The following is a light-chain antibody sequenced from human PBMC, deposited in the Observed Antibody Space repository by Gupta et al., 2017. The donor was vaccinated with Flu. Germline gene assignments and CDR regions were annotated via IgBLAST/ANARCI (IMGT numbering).Light chain of an antibody. Sequence: RITISCSGSISNIGRNSVSWYQQSPGTAPKLLIFTNGQRPSGVPARFSGSKSGASASLAISGLRVEDEADYYCASWDASLNGYVFGTGTDVTVL. CDR1: ISNIGRNS. J-gene: IGLJ1*01. V-gene: IGLV1-44*01. CDR2: TNG. CDR3: ASWDASLNGYV.